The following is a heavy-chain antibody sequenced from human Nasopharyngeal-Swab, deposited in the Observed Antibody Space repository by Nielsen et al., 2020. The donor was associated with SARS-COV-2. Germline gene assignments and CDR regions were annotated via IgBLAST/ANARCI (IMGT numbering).Heavy chain of an antibody. CDR3: ARSKHSGSYYYGMDV. CDR1: GFTFSSYS. J-gene: IGHJ6*02. D-gene: IGHD1-26*01. Sequence: GGSLRLPCAASGFTFSSYSMNWVRQAPGKGLEWVSSISSSSSYIYYADSVKGRFTISRDNAKNSLYLQMNSLRAEDTAVYYCARSKHSGSYYYGMDVWGQGTTVTVSS. V-gene: IGHV3-21*01. CDR2: ISSSSSYI.